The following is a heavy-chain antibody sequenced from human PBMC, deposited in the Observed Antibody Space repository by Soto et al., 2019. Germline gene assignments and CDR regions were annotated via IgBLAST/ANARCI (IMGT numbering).Heavy chain of an antibody. J-gene: IGHJ4*02. CDR1: GYTFTSYG. D-gene: IGHD1-26*01. Sequence: QVHLVQSGAEVKKPGASVKVSCKGSGYTFTSYGITWVRQAPGQGLEWMGWISARNGDTDYAQKLQGRVTVTRDTSRRTAYRGLGGLRSDDTAVYSCARGRYGDYGGQGALVTVSS. V-gene: IGHV1-18*01. CDR2: ISARNGDT. CDR3: ARGRYGDY.